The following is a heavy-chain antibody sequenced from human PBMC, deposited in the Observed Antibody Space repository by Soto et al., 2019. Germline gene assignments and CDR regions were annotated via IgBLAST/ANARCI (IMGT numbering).Heavy chain of an antibody. CDR1: GFTFSSYA. Sequence: EVQLLESGGGLVQPGESLRLSCAASGFTFSSYAMSWVRQAPGKGLEWVSVISGSDDSTYYADSVKGRFTISRDNSKNTPYLQMNSLRAEDTAVYYCAKRSSSSPFDYWGQGTLVTVSS. J-gene: IGHJ4*02. D-gene: IGHD6-6*01. CDR2: ISGSDDST. CDR3: AKRSSSSPFDY. V-gene: IGHV3-23*01.